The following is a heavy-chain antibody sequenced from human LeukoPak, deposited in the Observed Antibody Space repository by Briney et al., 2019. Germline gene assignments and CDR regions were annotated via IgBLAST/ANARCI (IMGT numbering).Heavy chain of an antibody. Sequence: ASVKVSCKASGYTFINYGISWLRQAPGQGLEWMGWITGYNGNTNYAQKFQDRLIMTTDTSTSTAYMELRSLRSDDTAVYYCARGAMIRGAAYSPGEWGQGTLVTVSS. CDR1: GYTFINYG. CDR2: ITGYNGNT. V-gene: IGHV1-18*01. CDR3: ARGAMIRGAAYSPGE. J-gene: IGHJ4*02. D-gene: IGHD3-10*01.